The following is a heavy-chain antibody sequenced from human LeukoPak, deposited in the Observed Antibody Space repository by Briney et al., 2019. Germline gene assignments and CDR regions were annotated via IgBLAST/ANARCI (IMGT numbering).Heavy chain of an antibody. CDR1: GGSFSGHY. Sequence: SETLSFTCAVYGGSFSGHYWSWIRQPPGKGLEWIGEINQSGSTNYNSSLKSRVTISVDTSKNQFYLKLSSVTAADTAVYYCAKSNGYGLIDIWGQGTMVTVSS. D-gene: IGHD3-22*01. J-gene: IGHJ3*02. CDR2: INQSGST. CDR3: AKSNGYGLIDI. V-gene: IGHV4-34*10.